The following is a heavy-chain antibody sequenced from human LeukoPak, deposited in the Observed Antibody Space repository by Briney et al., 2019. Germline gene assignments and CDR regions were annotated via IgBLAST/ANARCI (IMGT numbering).Heavy chain of an antibody. CDR2: IYYNGIT. V-gene: IGHV4-59*12. CDR3: ARDSGTTGEVKFDP. J-gene: IGHJ5*02. Sequence: PSETLSLTCTVSGGSISSYYWSWIRQPAGKGLEWIGDIYYNGITYYNPSLKSRVTISVDTSKNQFSLKVTSVTAADTAVYYCARDSGTTGEVKFDPWGQGTLVTVSS. D-gene: IGHD3-10*01. CDR1: GGSISSYY.